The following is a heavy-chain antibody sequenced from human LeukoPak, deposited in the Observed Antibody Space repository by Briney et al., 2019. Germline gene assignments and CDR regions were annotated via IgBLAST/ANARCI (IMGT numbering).Heavy chain of an antibody. CDR1: GDSISSGAYY. V-gene: IGHV4-31*03. Sequence: SETLSLTCTVSGDSISSGAYYWSWVRQLPEKGLDWIGYIGFTGDTYYNPSLRSRTTISKDTSKTQFSLRLDSLTAADTAVYYCARVAAATTNPRFDFWGQGTLVTVSS. J-gene: IGHJ4*02. CDR2: IGFTGDT. D-gene: IGHD1-1*01. CDR3: ARVAAATTNPRFDF.